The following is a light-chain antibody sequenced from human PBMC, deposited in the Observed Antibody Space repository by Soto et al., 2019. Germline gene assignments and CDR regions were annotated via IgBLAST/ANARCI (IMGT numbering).Light chain of an antibody. V-gene: IGKV3-15*01. Sequence: ELVMTQSPATLSVSPGERATLSCRASQSVSSNLAWYQQKPGQAPRLLIYGASTRATGIRARFSGSGSGTEFTLTFSSLQSEDFAVYYCQQYNNWRFTFGPGTKVDIK. CDR2: GAS. CDR1: QSVSSN. CDR3: QQYNNWRFT. J-gene: IGKJ3*01.